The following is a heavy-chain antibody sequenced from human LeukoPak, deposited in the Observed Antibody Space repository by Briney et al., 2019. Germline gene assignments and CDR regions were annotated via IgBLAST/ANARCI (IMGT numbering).Heavy chain of an antibody. CDR3: ARGWVETSSWEEYFDY. CDR2: IVPIFGTA. V-gene: IGHV1-69*13. Sequence: SVKVSCKASGGTFSSYAISWVRQAPGQGLEWMGGIVPIFGTANYAQKFQGRVTITADESTSTAHMELSSLRSEDTAVYYCARGWVETSSWEEYFDYWGQGTLVTVSS. D-gene: IGHD6-13*01. CDR1: GGTFSSYA. J-gene: IGHJ4*02.